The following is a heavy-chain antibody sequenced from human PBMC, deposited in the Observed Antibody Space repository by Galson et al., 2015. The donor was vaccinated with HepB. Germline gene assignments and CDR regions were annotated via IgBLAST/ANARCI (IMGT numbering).Heavy chain of an antibody. CDR2: INPNSGGT. V-gene: IGHV1-2*02. D-gene: IGHD3-3*01. CDR3: ARHDFWSGYSYYGMDV. J-gene: IGHJ6*02. Sequence: SVKVSCKASGYTFTGYYMHWVRQAPGQGLEWMGWINPNSGGTNYAQKFQGRVTMTRDTSISTAYMELSRLRSDDTAVYYCARHDFWSGYSYYGMDVWGQGTTVTVSS. CDR1: GYTFTGYY.